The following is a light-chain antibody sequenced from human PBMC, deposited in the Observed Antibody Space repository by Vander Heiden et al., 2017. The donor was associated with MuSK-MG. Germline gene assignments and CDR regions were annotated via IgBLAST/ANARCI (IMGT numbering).Light chain of an antibody. Sequence: DIQMTQSPSSLSASIGDRVTITCRSSQGISGYLNWYQQKPGKAPKLLIYAESSLSDGVPSRFSGSGSGTHFTLTISMLQPEDFATYFCQQSDTTPRTFGLGTKVXI. CDR2: AES. J-gene: IGKJ1*01. V-gene: IGKV1-39*01. CDR3: QQSDTTPRT. CDR1: QGISGY.